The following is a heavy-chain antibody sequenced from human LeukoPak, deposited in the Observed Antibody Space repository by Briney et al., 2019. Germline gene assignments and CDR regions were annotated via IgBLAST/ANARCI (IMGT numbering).Heavy chain of an antibody. V-gene: IGHV4-34*01. Sequence: PSETLSLTCAVYGGSFSGYYWSWIRQPPGKGLEWIGEVNHSGSTNYNPSLKSRVTISVDTSKNQFSLKLSSVTATDTAVYYCARGIGIVGAFYYWGQGTLVTVSS. J-gene: IGHJ4*02. D-gene: IGHD1-26*01. CDR3: ARGIGIVGAFYY. CDR1: GGSFSGYY. CDR2: VNHSGST.